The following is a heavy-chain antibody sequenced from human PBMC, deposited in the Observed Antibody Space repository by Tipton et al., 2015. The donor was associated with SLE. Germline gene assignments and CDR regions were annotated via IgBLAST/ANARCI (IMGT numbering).Heavy chain of an antibody. CDR1: GGAFSSSA. V-gene: IGHV1-69*01. Sequence: QLVQSGAEVKKPESSVKVSCKTSGGAFSSSAISWVRQAPGQGLEWTGGIIPIFGTANYAQKFQGRVTITADESTSTVYMELSSLRSDDTAVYYCARDDCSGGSCYSAYYGMDVWGQGTTVTVSS. D-gene: IGHD2-15*01. CDR3: ARDDCSGGSCYSAYYGMDV. J-gene: IGHJ6*02. CDR2: IIPIFGTA.